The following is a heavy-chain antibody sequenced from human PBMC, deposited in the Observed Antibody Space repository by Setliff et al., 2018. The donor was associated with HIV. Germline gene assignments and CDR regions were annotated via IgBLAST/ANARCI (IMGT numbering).Heavy chain of an antibody. CDR2: FIPILGKV. CDR3: ARAPTVTTYYFDY. V-gene: IGHV1-69*10. Sequence: GASVKVSCKASGISFSSYPISWVRQAPGQGLEWMGVFIPILGKVLYAQKFQGRVTITADESTSTAYMGLSSLKSEDTAVYYCARAPTVTTYYFDYWGQGTLVTVSS. D-gene: IGHD4-4*01. CDR1: GISFSSYP. J-gene: IGHJ4*02.